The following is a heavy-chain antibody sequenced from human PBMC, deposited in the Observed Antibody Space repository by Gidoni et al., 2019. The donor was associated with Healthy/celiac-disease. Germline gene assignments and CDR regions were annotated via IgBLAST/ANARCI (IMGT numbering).Heavy chain of an antibody. Sequence: GKGLEWMGRIDPSDSYTNYSPSFQGHVTISADKSISTAYLQWSSLKTSDTAMYYCARGAANGTLWEYYFDYWGQGTLVTVSS. J-gene: IGHJ4*02. CDR3: ARGAANGTLWEYYFDY. V-gene: IGHV5-10-1*01. CDR2: IDPSDSYT. D-gene: IGHD1-1*01.